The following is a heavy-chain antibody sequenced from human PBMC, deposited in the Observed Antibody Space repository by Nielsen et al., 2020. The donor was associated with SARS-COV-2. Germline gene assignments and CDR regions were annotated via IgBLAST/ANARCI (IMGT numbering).Heavy chain of an antibody. D-gene: IGHD1-26*01. Sequence: ASVKVSCKASGYSFTSYGISWVRQARGQGPEWMGWMSAYNGKTKYAQNFQGRVTMSTNTAQMELSSLRSEDTAVYYCAADQVGATGGLDLWGQGTTVMVSS. V-gene: IGHV1-18*01. CDR3: AADQVGATGGLDL. CDR1: GYSFTSYG. CDR2: MSAYNGKT. J-gene: IGHJ6*02.